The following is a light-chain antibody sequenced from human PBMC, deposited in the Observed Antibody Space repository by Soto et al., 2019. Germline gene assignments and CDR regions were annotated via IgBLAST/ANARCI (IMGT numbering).Light chain of an antibody. CDR3: QQYDDWPLT. J-gene: IGKJ4*01. Sequence: EKVMTQSPATLSVSPGGRSNPFCRAREKIKNRLAWYQQKPGQGPRLLIYDAFTRATDIPARFSGSASGTEFTLTISSLQSEDSAFYYCQQYDDWPLTLGGGTKVEIK. CDR1: EKIKNR. V-gene: IGKV3-15*01. CDR2: DAF.